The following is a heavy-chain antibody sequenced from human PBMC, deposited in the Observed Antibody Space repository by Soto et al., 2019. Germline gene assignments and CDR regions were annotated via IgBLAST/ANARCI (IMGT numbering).Heavy chain of an antibody. CDR1: GDSISGGAYY. CDR2: IFYSGST. CDR3: TRVSGVIDY. V-gene: IGHV4-30-4*01. D-gene: IGHD3-16*02. J-gene: IGHJ4*02. Sequence: QVQLQESGPGLVKPSQTLSLTCAVSGDSISGGAYYWSWIRQPPGKGLEWIGYIFYSGSTYYNPSLTSRVIISVDTSKNQFSLKLSSVTAADTAVYCCTRVSGVIDYWGQGTLVTVSS.